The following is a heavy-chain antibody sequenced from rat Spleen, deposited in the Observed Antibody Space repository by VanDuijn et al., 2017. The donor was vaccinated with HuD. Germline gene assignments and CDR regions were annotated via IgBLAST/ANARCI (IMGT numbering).Heavy chain of an antibody. J-gene: IGHJ3*01. D-gene: IGHD1-2*01. CDR2: ISYEGSGT. CDR1: GFIFSDYY. Sequence: EVQLVESGGGLVQPGRSLKLSCAASGFIFSDYYMAWVRQAPKKGLEWVASISYEGSGTYYGDSVKGRFTISRDNAKSTLNLQMDSLRSEDTATYYCARRGTAIPYNWFDYWGQGILVTVSS. CDR3: ARRGTAIPYNWFDY. V-gene: IGHV5-22*01.